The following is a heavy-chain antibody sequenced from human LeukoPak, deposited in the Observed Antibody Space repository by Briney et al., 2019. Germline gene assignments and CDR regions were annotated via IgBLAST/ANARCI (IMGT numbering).Heavy chain of an antibody. CDR2: IRSKAYGGTT. Sequence: GRSLRLSCTASGFTFGDSAMSWVRQAPGKGLEWVGFIRSKAYGGTTEHAASVKGRSTISRDDSKSIAYLQMNSLKTEDTAVYYCTRYGGNSFSYWGQGTLVTVSS. CDR1: GFTFGDSA. D-gene: IGHD4-23*01. CDR3: TRYGGNSFSY. J-gene: IGHJ4*02. V-gene: IGHV3-49*04.